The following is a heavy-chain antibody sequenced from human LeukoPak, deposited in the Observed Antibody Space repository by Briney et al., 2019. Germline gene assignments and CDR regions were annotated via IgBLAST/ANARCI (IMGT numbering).Heavy chain of an antibody. J-gene: IGHJ4*02. V-gene: IGHV1-18*01. Sequence: ASVKVSCKASGYTFTSCGISWVRQAPVQGLEWMGWISAYNGNTNYAQKLQGRVTMTTDTSTSTAYMELRSLRSDDTAVYYCARAGSGYYYGPSDYWGQGTLVTVSS. CDR2: ISAYNGNT. CDR1: GYTFTSCG. D-gene: IGHD3-22*01. CDR3: ARAGSGYYYGPSDY.